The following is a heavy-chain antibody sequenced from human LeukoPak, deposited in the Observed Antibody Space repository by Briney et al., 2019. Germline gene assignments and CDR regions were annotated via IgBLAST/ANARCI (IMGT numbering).Heavy chain of an antibody. J-gene: IGHJ4*02. V-gene: IGHV4-61*02. CDR3: ARAYSPTDYFDY. CDR1: GASISSGSFY. Sequence: SETLSLTCTASGASISSGSFYWNWIRQPAGKGLEWVGRSYSSGSYNYNPSLKSRVTISVDTSKNQFSLKLTSVTATDTAVYYCARAYSPTDYFDYWGQGTLVTVSS. CDR2: SYSSGSY. D-gene: IGHD6-13*01.